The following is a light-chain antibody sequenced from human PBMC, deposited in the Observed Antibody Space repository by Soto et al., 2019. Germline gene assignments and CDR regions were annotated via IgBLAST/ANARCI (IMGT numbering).Light chain of an antibody. CDR1: SSDVGGYSY. V-gene: IGLV2-14*01. CDR2: EVD. Sequence: QSALAQPASVSGSPGQSTIISCTGTSSDVGGYSYVSWYQQHPGKAPKFLIYEVDNRASGVSDRFSGSKSGNTASLTISGLQAEDEADYYCSSYTSSNTLVYGTGTKVTVL. J-gene: IGLJ1*01. CDR3: SSYTSSNTLV.